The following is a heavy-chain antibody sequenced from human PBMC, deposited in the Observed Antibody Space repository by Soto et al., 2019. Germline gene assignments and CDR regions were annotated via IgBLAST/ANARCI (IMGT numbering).Heavy chain of an antibody. CDR3: ARKRLLWFGGNWFDP. CDR1: GYTFTSYA. Sequence: QVQLVQSGAEVKKPGASVKVSCKASGYTFTSYAMHWVHQAPGQRLEWMGWINAGNGNTKYSQKFQGRVTITRDTSASTAYMELSSLRSEDTAVYYCARKRLLWFGGNWFDPWGQGTLVTVSS. J-gene: IGHJ5*02. V-gene: IGHV1-3*01. CDR2: INAGNGNT. D-gene: IGHD3-10*01.